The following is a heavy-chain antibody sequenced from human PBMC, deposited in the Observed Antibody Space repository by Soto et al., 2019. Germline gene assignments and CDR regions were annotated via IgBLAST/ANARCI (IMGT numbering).Heavy chain of an antibody. CDR2: IWYDGSQK. J-gene: IGHJ3*01. V-gene: IGHV3-33*01. CDR3: EGRDDPFHV. Sequence: QVHLVESGGGVVRPGTSLRLSCAASGINFSDYGMHWVRQAPGKGLEWVAVIWYDGSQKYYADSVRGRFTISRDNSKNTVYLQLNSLRLEDTAVYYCEGRDDPFHVWGQGTIVTVSS. CDR1: GINFSDYG.